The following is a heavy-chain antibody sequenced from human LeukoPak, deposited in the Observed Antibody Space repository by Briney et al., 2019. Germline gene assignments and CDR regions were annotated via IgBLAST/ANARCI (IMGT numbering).Heavy chain of an antibody. CDR1: GGSFSGYY. D-gene: IGHD3-10*01. CDR3: ARRSQGGSLYFDY. V-gene: IGHV4-34*01. CDR2: INHSGST. J-gene: IGHJ4*02. Sequence: SETLSLTCAVYGGSFSGYYWSWIRQPPGKGLEWIGEINHSGSTNYNPSLKSRVTISVDTSKNQFSLKLSSVTAADTAVYYCARRSQGGSLYFDYWGQGTLVTVSS.